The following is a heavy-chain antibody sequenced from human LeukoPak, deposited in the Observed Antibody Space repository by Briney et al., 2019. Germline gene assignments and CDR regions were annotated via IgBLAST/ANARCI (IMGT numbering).Heavy chain of an antibody. D-gene: IGHD4-17*01. V-gene: IGHV4-59*01. Sequence: SETLSLTCTVSGGSISSFHWSWIRQPPGRGLEWIVFNHNTGSTNYNPSLNSRVTISVDTSKNQFSLKVNSVTAADTAVYYCVRSKSGTYGWFDPWGQGTLVTVSS. CDR2: NHNTGST. J-gene: IGHJ5*02. CDR3: VRSKSGTYGWFDP. CDR1: GGSISSFH.